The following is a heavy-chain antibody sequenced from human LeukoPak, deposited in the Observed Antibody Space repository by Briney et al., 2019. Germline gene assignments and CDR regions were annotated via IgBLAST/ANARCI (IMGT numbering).Heavy chain of an antibody. V-gene: IGHV3-23*01. Sequence: PGGSLRLSCAASGFTFSSYAMSWVRQAPGKGLEWVSAISGSGGSTYYADSVKGRFTISRDNSKNTLYLQMHSLRDEDTDVYSCAKVGPYDSSCYSSFFDYWGQGTLVTVSS. J-gene: IGHJ4*02. CDR3: AKVGPYDSSCYSSFFDY. CDR2: ISGSGGST. CDR1: GFTFSSYA. D-gene: IGHD3-22*01.